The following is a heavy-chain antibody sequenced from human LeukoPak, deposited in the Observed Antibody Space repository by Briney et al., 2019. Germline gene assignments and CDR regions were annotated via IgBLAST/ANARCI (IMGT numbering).Heavy chain of an antibody. D-gene: IGHD3-22*01. CDR1: GGSFSGYY. V-gene: IGHV4-34*01. J-gene: IGHJ5*02. CDR2: INHSGST. CDR3: ARDLYYYDSSGSYDR. Sequence: PSETLSLTCAVYGGSFSGYYWSWIRQPPGKGLEWIGEINHSGSTNYNPSLKSRVTISVDTSKNQFSLKLSSVTAADTAVYCCARDLYYYDSSGSYDRWGQGTLVTVSS.